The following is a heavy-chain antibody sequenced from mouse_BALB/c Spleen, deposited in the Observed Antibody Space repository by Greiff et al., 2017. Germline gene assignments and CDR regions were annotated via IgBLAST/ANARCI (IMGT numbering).Heavy chain of an antibody. V-gene: IGHV1-82*01. CDR1: GYAFSSSW. J-gene: IGHJ1*01. CDR3: APKWYFDV. Sequence: LQESGPELVKPGASVKISCKASGYAFSSSWMNWVKQRPGQGLEWIGRIYPGDGDTNYNGKFKGKATLTADKSSSTAYMQLSSLTSVDSAVYFCAPKWYFDVWGAGTTVTVSS. CDR2: IYPGDGDT.